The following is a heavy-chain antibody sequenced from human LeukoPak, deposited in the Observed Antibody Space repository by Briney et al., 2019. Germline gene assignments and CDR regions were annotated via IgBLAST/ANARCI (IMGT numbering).Heavy chain of an antibody. CDR2: ISSSSSTI. D-gene: IGHD5-24*01. CDR3: ARLETDGYSHFDY. Sequence: SLRLSCAAXGFTFXSYSMNWVRQAPGKGLEWVSYISSSSSTIYYADFVKGRFTISRDNAKNSLYLQMNSLRAEDTAVYYCARLETDGYSHFDYWGQGTLVTVSS. CDR1: GFTFXSYS. J-gene: IGHJ4*02. V-gene: IGHV3-48*01.